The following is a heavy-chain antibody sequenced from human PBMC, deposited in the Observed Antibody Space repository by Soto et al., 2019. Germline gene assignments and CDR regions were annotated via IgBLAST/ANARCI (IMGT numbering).Heavy chain of an antibody. CDR2: IYSSGDST. CDR1: GFTFSSYT. D-gene: IGHD4-17*01. J-gene: IGHJ4*02. CDR3: AKSPTMTTKVVDY. Sequence: EVQLLESGGDLVQPRGSLRLSCVASGFTFSSYTMTWVRQAPGKGLEWVSVIYSSGDSTYYADSVKGRFTISRDNSKNTLYLQMNSLRADDTAVYYCAKSPTMTTKVVDYWGQGTLVTVSS. V-gene: IGHV3-23*01.